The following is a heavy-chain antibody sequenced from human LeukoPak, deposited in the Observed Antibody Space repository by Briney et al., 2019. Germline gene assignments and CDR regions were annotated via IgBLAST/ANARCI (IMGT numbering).Heavy chain of an antibody. V-gene: IGHV3-7*04. CDR1: GVTVSTCW. CDR3: AMAYFF. D-gene: IGHD2/OR15-2a*01. CDR2: IKEDGSEK. J-gene: IGHJ4*02. Sequence: GGSLRLSCAASGVTVSTCWMTWVRQVPGKGLEWVANIKEDGSEKNYVDSVKGRFTISRDNAKNSMYLQMNSLRAEDTAVYYCAMAYFFWGQGTLVTVSS.